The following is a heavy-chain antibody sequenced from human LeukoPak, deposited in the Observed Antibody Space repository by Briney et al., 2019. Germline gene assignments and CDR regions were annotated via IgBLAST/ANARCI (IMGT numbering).Heavy chain of an antibody. CDR1: GYSFTGYY. CDR2: INPNSGAT. D-gene: IGHD2-2*01. Sequence: SVKVSCKASGYSFTGYYMHWVRQAPGQGLEWMGWINPNSGATNYAQKFQGRVTMTRDTSISTAYMELSRLKYGDTAVYSCATSVVPAAIFAFDIWGQGTMVTVSS. V-gene: IGHV1-2*02. CDR3: ATSVVPAAIFAFDI. J-gene: IGHJ3*02.